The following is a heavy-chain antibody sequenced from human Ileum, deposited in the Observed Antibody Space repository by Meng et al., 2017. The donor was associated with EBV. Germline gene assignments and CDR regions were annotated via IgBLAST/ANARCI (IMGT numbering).Heavy chain of an antibody. V-gene: IGHV4-59*08. J-gene: IGHJ4*02. CDR1: VGPISSYY. CDR3: ARGGWSLDY. CDR2: IYYSGSN. D-gene: IGHD2-15*01. Sequence: QVPLPGWGQGLVKPSGSLSLPCSASVGPISSYYWSWIRQPPGKGLEWIGYIYYSGSNNYNPSLKSRVTISVETSKNQFSLNLSSVPAADTAVYYCARGGWSLDYWGQGTLVTVSS.